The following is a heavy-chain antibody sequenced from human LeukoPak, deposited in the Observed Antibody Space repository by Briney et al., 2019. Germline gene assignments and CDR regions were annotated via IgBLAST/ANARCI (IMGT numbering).Heavy chain of an antibody. J-gene: IGHJ6*02. CDR2: IYYSGTT. D-gene: IGHD4-17*01. Sequence: PSETLSLTCTVSGGSISYYYWSWIRQSPGKGLEWIGYIYYSGTTNYNPSLKSLVTISVDTSKNQFSLQLRSVTAADTAVYYCAREDPQTTVPEGMDVWGQGTTVTVSS. V-gene: IGHV4-59*01. CDR1: GGSISYYY. CDR3: AREDPQTTVPEGMDV.